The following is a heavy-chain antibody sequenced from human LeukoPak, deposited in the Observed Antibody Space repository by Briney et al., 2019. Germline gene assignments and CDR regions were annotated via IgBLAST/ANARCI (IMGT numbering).Heavy chain of an antibody. CDR2: IYTSGST. CDR3: AREMARAFDY. CDR1: GNSISSGDNY. D-gene: IGHD5-24*01. Sequence: SETLSLTCTVSGNSISSGDNYWSWIRQPAGKGLEWIGRIYTSGSTNYNPSLKSRVTISVDTSKNQFSLKLSSVTAADTAVYYCAREMARAFDYWGQGTLVTVSS. V-gene: IGHV4-61*02. J-gene: IGHJ4*02.